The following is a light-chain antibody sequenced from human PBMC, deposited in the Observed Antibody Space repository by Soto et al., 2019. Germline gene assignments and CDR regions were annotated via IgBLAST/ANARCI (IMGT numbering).Light chain of an antibody. CDR3: QQYDSSPIT. CDR2: AAS. V-gene: IGKV3-11*01. CDR1: QSVSNY. Sequence: EIVLTQSPATLSLSPGERATLSCRASQSVSNYLAWYQQKPGQAPRLLIYAASNRATGIPARFSGSGSRTDFTLTISSLEPEDFAVYYCQQYDSSPITFGQGTRLEIK. J-gene: IGKJ5*01.